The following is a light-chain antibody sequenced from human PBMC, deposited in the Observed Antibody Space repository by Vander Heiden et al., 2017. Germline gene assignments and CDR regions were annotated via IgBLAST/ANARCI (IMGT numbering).Light chain of an antibody. CDR3: GTWDSSLRVYV. V-gene: IGLV1-51*02. J-gene: IGLJ1*01. CDR1: SSNIGHNS. CDR2: ENN. Sequence: QSVLTQAPSVSAAPGQKVTISCSGRSSNIGHNSVSWYQQLPGTAPKLLIYENNKRPSGIPDRFSGSKSGTSATLGITGLPTGDEADYYCGTWDSSLRVYVFGSGTKVTVL.